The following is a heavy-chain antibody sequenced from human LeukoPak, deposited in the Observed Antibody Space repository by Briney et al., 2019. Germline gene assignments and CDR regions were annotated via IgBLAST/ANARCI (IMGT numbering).Heavy chain of an antibody. CDR2: INPNSGGT. Sequence: ASVKVSCKASGYTFTGYYMHWVRQAPGQGLEWMGWINPNSGGTNYAQKFQGRVTMTRDTSISTAYMELSSLRSEDTAVYYCARLTIFGVVRYNWFDPWGQGTLVTVSS. D-gene: IGHD3-3*01. CDR3: ARLTIFGVVRYNWFDP. CDR1: GYTFTGYY. J-gene: IGHJ5*02. V-gene: IGHV1-2*02.